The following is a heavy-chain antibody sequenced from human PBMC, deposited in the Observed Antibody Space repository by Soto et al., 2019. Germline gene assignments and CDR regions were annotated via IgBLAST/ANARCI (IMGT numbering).Heavy chain of an antibody. J-gene: IGHJ1*01. CDR3: VRLVSFGGDEDF. V-gene: IGHV4-61*01. Sequence: PSETLCLTCTVSGDSVSGGSFYWSWIRHPPGKGLEWIGYIYFTGSTNYNPSLKSRVTMSVDASKNQFSLNLMSVTAADTAIYYCVRLVSFGGDEDFWGQGIPVTVSS. CDR2: IYFTGST. CDR1: GDSVSGGSFY. D-gene: IGHD2-21*02.